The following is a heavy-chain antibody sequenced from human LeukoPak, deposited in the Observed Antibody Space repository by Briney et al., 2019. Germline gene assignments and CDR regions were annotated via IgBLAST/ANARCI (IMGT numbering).Heavy chain of an antibody. V-gene: IGHV3-48*03. CDR1: GFTFSGHE. J-gene: IGHJ4*02. CDR3: ARGVRTKIVVVSFDN. Sequence: GGSLRLSRAASGFTFSGHEMNWVRQAPGKGLEWISYIDSGGGTQYYADSVKGRFTISRDNAKNSLYLQMNNLRAEDTAVYYCARGVRTKIVVVSFDNWGQGILVTVSS. D-gene: IGHD3-22*01. CDR2: IDSGGGTQ.